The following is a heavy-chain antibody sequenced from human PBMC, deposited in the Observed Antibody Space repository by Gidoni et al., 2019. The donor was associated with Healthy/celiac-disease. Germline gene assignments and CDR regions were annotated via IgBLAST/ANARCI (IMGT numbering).Heavy chain of an antibody. V-gene: IGHV3-23*01. Sequence: EVQLLESGGGLVQPGGSLRLSCAASGFPFSSYAMSWVRQAPGKGLEWVSAISGSGGSTYYADSVKGRFTISRDNSKNTLYLQMNSLRAEDTAVYYCANHVGYSSGWSFDYWGQGTLVTVSS. D-gene: IGHD6-19*01. J-gene: IGHJ4*02. CDR1: GFPFSSYA. CDR2: ISGSGGST. CDR3: ANHVGYSSGWSFDY.